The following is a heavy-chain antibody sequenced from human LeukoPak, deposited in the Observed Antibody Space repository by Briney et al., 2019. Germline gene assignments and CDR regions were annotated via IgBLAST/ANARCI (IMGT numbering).Heavy chain of an antibody. CDR3: ARDRPGGGIDGMDV. V-gene: IGHV3-23*01. J-gene: IGHJ6*02. CDR2: ISGSGGST. Sequence: GGSLRLSCAASGFTFSSYAMSWVRQAPGKGLEGVSSISGSGGSTYYADSVKGRFTISRDNSKNPLYLQMNSLRAEETAVYYCARDRPGGGIDGMDVWGQGTTVTVSS. D-gene: IGHD3-16*01. CDR1: GFTFSSYA.